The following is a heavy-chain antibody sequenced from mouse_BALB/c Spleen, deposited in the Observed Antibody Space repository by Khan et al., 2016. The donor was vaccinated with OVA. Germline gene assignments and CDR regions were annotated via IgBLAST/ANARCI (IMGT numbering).Heavy chain of an antibody. J-gene: IGHJ2*01. D-gene: IGHD4-1*01. CDR2: INTYTGEP. CDR3: ASLTGTDY. CDR1: GYTFTNYG. V-gene: IGHV9-3-1*01. Sequence: QVQLQQSGPELKKPGETVKISCKASGYTFTNYGMNWVKQAPGKGLKWMGWINTYTGEPTYADDFKGRFAFSLETSASTAYLQINNLKNEDTATYFCASLTGTDYWGQGTTLTVSS.